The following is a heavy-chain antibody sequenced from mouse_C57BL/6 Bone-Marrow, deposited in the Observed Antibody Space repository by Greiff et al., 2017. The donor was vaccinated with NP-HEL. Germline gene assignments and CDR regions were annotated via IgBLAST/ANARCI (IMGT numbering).Heavy chain of an antibody. CDR2: ISSGGSYT. Sequence: EVHLVESGGDLVKPGGSLKLSCAASGFTFSSYGMSWVRQTPDKRLEWVATISSGGSYTYYPDSVKGRFTISRDNAKNTLYLQMSSLKSEDTAMYYCARRDYGSSYFDYWGQGTTLTVSS. CDR1: GFTFSSYG. V-gene: IGHV5-6*01. J-gene: IGHJ2*01. CDR3: ARRDYGSSYFDY. D-gene: IGHD1-1*01.